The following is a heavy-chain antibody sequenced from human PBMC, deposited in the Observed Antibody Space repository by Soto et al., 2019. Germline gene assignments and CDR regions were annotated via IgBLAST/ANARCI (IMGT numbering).Heavy chain of an antibody. CDR2: INPNSGGA. V-gene: IGHV1-2*04. D-gene: IGHD3-22*01. CDR3: ARGGGVYYDSSGYYRVMDYYYGMDV. Sequence: ASVKVSCKASGYTFTGYYMHWVRQAPGQGLEWMGWINPNSGGANYAQKFQGWVTMTRDTSISTAYMELSRLRSDDTAVYYCARGGGVYYDSSGYYRVMDYYYGMDVWGQGTTVTVSS. J-gene: IGHJ6*02. CDR1: GYTFTGYY.